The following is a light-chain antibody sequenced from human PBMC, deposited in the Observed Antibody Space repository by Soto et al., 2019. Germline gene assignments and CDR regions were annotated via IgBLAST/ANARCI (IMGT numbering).Light chain of an antibody. Sequence: QPVLTQPASVSGSPGQSITISCTGTSSDVGGYNYVSWYQQHPGKAPKLMIYDVSNRPSGVSNRFSGSKSGNTASLTISGLQAEDEADYYCSSYTSSSSYVFGTGNKLTVL. CDR1: SSDVGGYNY. V-gene: IGLV2-14*01. CDR3: SSYTSSSSYV. J-gene: IGLJ1*01. CDR2: DVS.